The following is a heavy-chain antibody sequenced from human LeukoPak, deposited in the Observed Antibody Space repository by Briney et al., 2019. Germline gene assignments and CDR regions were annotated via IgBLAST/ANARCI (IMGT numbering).Heavy chain of an antibody. J-gene: IGHJ3*02. D-gene: IGHD1-14*01. CDR3: ARGPGDFDASDI. CDR2: IKENGNEQ. Sequence: PGGSLRLSCAASGFTFSSYWMSWVRQAPGKGLEWVAHIKENGNEQYYADSVKGRFTISRDNAKKSLCLQMNSLRAEDTAVYYCARGPGDFDASDIWGQGTMDTVSS. CDR1: GFTFSSYW. V-gene: IGHV3-7*01.